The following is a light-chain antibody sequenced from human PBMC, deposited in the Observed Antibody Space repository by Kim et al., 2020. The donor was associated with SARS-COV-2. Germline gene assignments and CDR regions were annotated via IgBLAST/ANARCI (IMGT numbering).Light chain of an antibody. J-gene: IGKJ1*01. V-gene: IGKV3-20*01. CDR3: QYYASSTWA. CDR2: GAS. Sequence: PGEGATLSCRVSQSVDSSSLAWYQQKPGQAPRLLIYGASTRATGITDRFSGTGSGTDFTLTISRLELEDFAVYYCQYYASSTWAFGQGTKVDIK. CDR1: QSVDSSS.